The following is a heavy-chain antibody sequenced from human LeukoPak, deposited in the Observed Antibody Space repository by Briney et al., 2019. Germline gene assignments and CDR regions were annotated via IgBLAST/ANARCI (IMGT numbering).Heavy chain of an antibody. CDR2: INHSGST. CDR1: GGSFSGYY. V-gene: IGHV4-34*01. D-gene: IGHD3-16*01. J-gene: IGHJ3*02. CDR3: ARGGVWKSPFDAFDI. Sequence: SETLSLTCAVSGGSFSGYYWSWIRQPPGKGLEWIGEINHSGSTNYNPSLKIRVTISVDTSKNQFSLKRSPVTAADTAVYYCARGGVWKSPFDAFDIWGKGTMVTVSS.